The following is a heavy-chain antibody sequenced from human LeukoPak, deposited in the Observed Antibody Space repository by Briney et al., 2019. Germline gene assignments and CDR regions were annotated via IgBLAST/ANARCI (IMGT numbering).Heavy chain of an antibody. CDR2: INRDGSRT. CDR1: GFTFSTYA. Sequence: GGSLRLSCAASGFTFSTYAMSWVRQAPGKGLMWVSRINRDGSRTDYADSVKGRFTISRDDAKNTLYLQVNSLRAEDTAVYFCARGGSDTAMAHDYWGQGTLVTVSS. CDR3: ARGGSDTAMAHDY. J-gene: IGHJ4*02. V-gene: IGHV3-74*01. D-gene: IGHD5-18*01.